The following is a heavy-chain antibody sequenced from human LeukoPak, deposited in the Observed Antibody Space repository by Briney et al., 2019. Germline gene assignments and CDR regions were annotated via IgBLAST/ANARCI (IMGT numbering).Heavy chain of an antibody. Sequence: ASVNVSCKASGYTFSSYGISWVRKAPGQGLEWLGWISAYNGHTNYAQKLQGRVTMTTDTSTSTAYMEVRSLRSDDTAVYYCARDGPPAWVEPGVGYLDHWGQGTLVTVSS. CDR2: ISAYNGHT. V-gene: IGHV1-18*01. D-gene: IGHD3-3*01. CDR1: GYTFSSYG. CDR3: ARDGPPAWVEPGVGYLDH. J-gene: IGHJ4*02.